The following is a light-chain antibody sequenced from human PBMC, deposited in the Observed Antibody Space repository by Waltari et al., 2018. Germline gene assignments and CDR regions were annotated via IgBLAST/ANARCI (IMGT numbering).Light chain of an antibody. CDR2: RNN. CDR3: AAWDDSLSGPV. V-gene: IGLV1-47*01. CDR1: SSNIGRNY. Sequence: QSVLTQPPSASGTPGPRVTISCSGSSSNIGRNYVYWYQQLPGTSPTLLSYRNNQRPSGCPGRFSGSKAGTSASLAISGLRSEDEADYYWAAWDDSLSGPVFGGGTKLTVL. J-gene: IGLJ3*02.